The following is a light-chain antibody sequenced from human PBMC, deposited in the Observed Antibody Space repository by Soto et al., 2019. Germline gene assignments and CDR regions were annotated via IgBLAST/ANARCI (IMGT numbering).Light chain of an antibody. Sequence: EIVMTQSPATLSVSPGERATLSCMASQSVSSNLAWYQQKPGQAPTLLIYGASTRATGIPARFSGSGSVTEFTLTISSLQSDDFATYYSQQYDNYSHAFGQGTKVDI. J-gene: IGKJ2*01. CDR2: GAS. CDR3: QQYDNYSHA. V-gene: IGKV3-15*01. CDR1: QSVSSN.